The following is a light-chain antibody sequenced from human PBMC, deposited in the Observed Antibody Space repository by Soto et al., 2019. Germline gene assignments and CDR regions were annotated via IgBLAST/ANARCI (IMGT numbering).Light chain of an antibody. Sequence: QSVLTQPASVSGSPGQSIAISCTGTSSDVGYYNYVSWYQQHPGKAPNVMIYDVNNRPSGVPDRFYGSKSGNTASLTISELQAEDEADYYCSSYTSSSTYVFGTGTKVTVL. CDR1: SSDVGYYNY. CDR2: DVN. V-gene: IGLV2-14*01. CDR3: SSYTSSSTYV. J-gene: IGLJ1*01.